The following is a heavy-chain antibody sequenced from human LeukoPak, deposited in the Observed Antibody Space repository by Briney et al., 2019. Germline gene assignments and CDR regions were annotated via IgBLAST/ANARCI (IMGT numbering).Heavy chain of an antibody. CDR2: ISGSGGST. CDR1: AFTFSSYA. D-gene: IGHD3-22*01. J-gene: IGHJ4*02. Sequence: GGSLRLSCAASAFTFSSYAMSWVRQAPGKGLEWVSAISGSGGSTYYADSVKGRFTISRDNSKNTLYLQMNSLRAEDTAVYYCAKDRYYYDSSGYYRYWGQGTLVTVSS. CDR3: AKDRYYYDSSGYYRY. V-gene: IGHV3-23*01.